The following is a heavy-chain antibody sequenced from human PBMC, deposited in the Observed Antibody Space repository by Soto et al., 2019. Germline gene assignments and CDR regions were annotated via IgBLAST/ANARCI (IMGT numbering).Heavy chain of an antibody. J-gene: IGHJ6*02. D-gene: IGHD6-13*01. CDR3: TRDAQQLANYGMDV. V-gene: IGHV3-33*01. Sequence: QVQLVESGGNVVQHGGSLRLSCAASGFSFSSHGMHWVRQAPGKGLEWVAHLWAGGNIRYYAYSVNGRFTISSDHSKNTLYLQMSRLGVEDTAVYYCTRDAQQLANYGMDVWGQGTTVTVSS. CDR1: GFSFSSHG. CDR2: LWAGGNIR.